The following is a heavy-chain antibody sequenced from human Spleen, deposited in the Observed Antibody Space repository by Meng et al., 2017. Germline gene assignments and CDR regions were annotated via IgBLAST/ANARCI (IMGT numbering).Heavy chain of an antibody. CDR2: IGHSGIT. J-gene: IGHJ5*02. CDR1: GGSISTSGYY. V-gene: IGHV4-39*01. CDR3: VRSSGWVRTGFDP. D-gene: IGHD6-19*01. Sequence: QPQLQESGPGLVKPSEALSLTCTVSGGSISTSGYYWGWIRQPPGKGLEWIGSIGHSGITYYTPSLKSRVTVSIDTSKSQFSLKVTSVTAADTAVYYCVRSSGWVRTGFDPWGQGTLVTVSS.